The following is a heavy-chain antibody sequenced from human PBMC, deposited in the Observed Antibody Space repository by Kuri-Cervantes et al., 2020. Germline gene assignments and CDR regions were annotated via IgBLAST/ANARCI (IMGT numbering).Heavy chain of an antibody. CDR3: ARDTRKGNYYGMDV. Sequence: SVKVSCKASGGTFSSYAISWVRQAPGRGLEWMGGIIPIFGTANYAQKFQGRVTITADESTSTAYMELSSLRSEDTAVYYCARDTRKGNYYGMDVWGQGTTVTVSS. V-gene: IGHV1-69*13. CDR1: GGTFSSYA. J-gene: IGHJ6*02. CDR2: IIPIFGTA.